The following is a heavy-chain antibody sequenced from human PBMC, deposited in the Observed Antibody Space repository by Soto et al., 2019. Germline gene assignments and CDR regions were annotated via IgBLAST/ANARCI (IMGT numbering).Heavy chain of an antibody. Sequence: PSETLSLACAVYGGSFSDYNWSWIRQPPGKGLEWIGEINHSGRTNYNPSLKSRVTISVDTSKNQFSLRLNSVTAADTAVYYCARVHVYIVGTIYIPYFFSYWGQGTRVTGSS. V-gene: IGHV4-34*01. D-gene: IGHD5-12*01. J-gene: IGHJ4*02. CDR3: ARVHVYIVGTIYIPYFFSY. CDR2: INHSGRT. CDR1: GGSFSDYN.